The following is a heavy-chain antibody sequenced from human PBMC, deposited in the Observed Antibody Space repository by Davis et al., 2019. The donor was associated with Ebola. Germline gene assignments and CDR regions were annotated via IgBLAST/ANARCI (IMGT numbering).Heavy chain of an antibody. J-gene: IGHJ5*02. V-gene: IGHV1-18*01. CDR3: ARDATTVTTIWFDP. D-gene: IGHD4-17*01. CDR2: INVYNGHT. Sequence: AASVPVSCKPSGYTFSGYAISWVRQAPGQGLEWIGRINVYNGHTNYAQNFQGRVTVSTDTSTSIAYMELRSLRSDDTALYYCARDATTVTTIWFDPWGQGTLVTVSS. CDR1: GYTFSGYA.